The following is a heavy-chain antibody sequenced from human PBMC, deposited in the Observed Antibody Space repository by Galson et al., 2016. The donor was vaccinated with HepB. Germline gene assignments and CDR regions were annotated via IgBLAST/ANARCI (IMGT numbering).Heavy chain of an antibody. J-gene: IGHJ5*02. CDR3: TDGGGIAAAARGLNH. V-gene: IGHV3-49*03. CDR1: GFTFSDHA. D-gene: IGHD6-13*01. CDR2: ISSNAYGGTT. Sequence: SLRLSCAASGFTFSDHAMSWFRQAPGKGLEWVGFISSNAYGGTTEFAESVKDRFTISRDDSKSIAYLQMNSLKIEDTAVYYCTDGGGIAAAARGLNHWGQGTLVTVSS.